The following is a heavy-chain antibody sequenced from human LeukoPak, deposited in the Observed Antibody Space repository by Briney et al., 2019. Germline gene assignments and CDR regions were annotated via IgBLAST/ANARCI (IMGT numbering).Heavy chain of an antibody. D-gene: IGHD6-13*01. CDR1: GYTFTDYF. Sequence: ASMKVSCKASGYTFTDYFLHWVRRAPGQEFEWMGWINPNSGATHYIQSFQGRVTMTRDTSLSIAYLQLNSLTSDDTAMYYCARAQYLTAPAGTFANSWGQGTLVTVSS. V-gene: IGHV1-2*02. CDR2: INPNSGAT. CDR3: ARAQYLTAPAGTFANS. J-gene: IGHJ4*02.